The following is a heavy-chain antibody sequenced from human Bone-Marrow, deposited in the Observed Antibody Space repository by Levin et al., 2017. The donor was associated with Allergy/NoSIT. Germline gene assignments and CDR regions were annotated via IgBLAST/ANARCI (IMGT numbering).Heavy chain of an antibody. D-gene: IGHD1/OR15-1a*01. J-gene: IGHJ2*01. CDR3: ARGTATTSKYFDL. Sequence: ASVKVSCAASGFTLSTDSMNWVRQAPGKGLEWVASMSSRGSFIYYADPVKGRFTISRENAENSVYLQMSSLRDEDTAVYYCARGTATTSKYFDLWGRGTLVIVSS. V-gene: IGHV3-21*06. CDR1: GFTLSTDS. CDR2: MSSRGSFI.